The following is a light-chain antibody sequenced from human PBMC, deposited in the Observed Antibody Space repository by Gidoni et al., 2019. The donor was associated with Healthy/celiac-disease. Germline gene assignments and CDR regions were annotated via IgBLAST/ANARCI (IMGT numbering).Light chain of an antibody. CDR3: QQYYSSPWT. CDR2: WAA. V-gene: IGKV4-1*01. Sequence: DIMMTQSPDSMAGSLGERATIHCKASQSVLYSSNNKNYLAWYQQKPRQPPKLLISWAATRESGVPARFSGSGSGPDFTLTFSSLQAEDVAVYYCQQYYSSPWTFGQGTQVDIK. J-gene: IGKJ1*01. CDR1: QSVLYSSNNKNY.